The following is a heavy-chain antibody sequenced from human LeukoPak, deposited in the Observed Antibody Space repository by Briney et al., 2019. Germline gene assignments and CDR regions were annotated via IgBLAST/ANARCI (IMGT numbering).Heavy chain of an antibody. CDR2: ISAYNGNT. CDR3: ARDRRFEHCSSTSCYVNAFDI. Sequence: ASVKVSCTASGYTFTGYGISWVRQAPGQGLEWMGWISAYNGNTNYAQKLQGRVTMTTDTSTSTAYMELRSLRSDDTAVYYCARDRRFEHCSSTSCYVNAFDIWGQGTMVTVSS. CDR1: GYTFTGYG. J-gene: IGHJ3*02. V-gene: IGHV1-18*01. D-gene: IGHD2-2*01.